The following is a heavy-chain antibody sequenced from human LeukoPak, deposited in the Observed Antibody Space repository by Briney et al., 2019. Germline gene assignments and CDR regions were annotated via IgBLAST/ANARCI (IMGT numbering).Heavy chain of an antibody. CDR2: ISAYNGNT. Sequence: ASVKVSCKASGYTFTSYGISWVRQAPGQGLEWMGWISAYNGNTNYAQKLQGRVTMTTDTSTSTAYMELSRLRSDDTAVYYCARSGDIVATISNWYFDLWGRGTLVTVSS. CDR1: GYTFTSYG. D-gene: IGHD5-12*01. CDR3: ARSGDIVATISNWYFDL. V-gene: IGHV1-18*01. J-gene: IGHJ2*01.